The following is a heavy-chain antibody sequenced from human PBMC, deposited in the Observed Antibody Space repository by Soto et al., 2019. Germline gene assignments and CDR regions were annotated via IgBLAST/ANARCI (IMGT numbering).Heavy chain of an antibody. CDR1: GGSISRGDYY. CDR3: DSIGLDRNRLDY. J-gene: IGHJ4*02. D-gene: IGHD3-16*02. V-gene: IGHV4-30-4*01. Sequence: SETLSHTCTVSGGSISRGDYYWSWIRQPPGKGLEWIGYIYYSGSTYYNPSLKSRVTISVDTSKNHFSLKLSSVTAADTAVYYCDSIGLDRNRLDYWGQGTLVTVSS. CDR2: IYYSGST.